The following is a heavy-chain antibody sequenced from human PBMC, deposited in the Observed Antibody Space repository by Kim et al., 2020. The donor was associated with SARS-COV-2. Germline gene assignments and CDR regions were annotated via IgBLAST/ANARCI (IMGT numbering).Heavy chain of an antibody. Sequence: GGSLRLSCAASGFTFNNAWMSWVRQAPGKGLEWVGRVKSKTDGGTIDYAAPVKGRFTISREDSKNTVYLQMNSLKTEDTAVYYCSTGTSGGGWGQGTLVTVSS. V-gene: IGHV3-15*01. CDR3: STGTSGGG. CDR1: GFTFNNAW. D-gene: IGHD1-26*01. CDR2: VKSKTDGGTI. J-gene: IGHJ4*02.